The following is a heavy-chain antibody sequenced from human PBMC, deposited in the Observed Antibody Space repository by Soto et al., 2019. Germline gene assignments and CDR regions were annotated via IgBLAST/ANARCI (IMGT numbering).Heavy chain of an antibody. CDR2: LYSSGST. CDR3: ARGPRFSDWFDP. CDR1: GGSIDSGYY. J-gene: IGHJ5*02. D-gene: IGHD3-3*01. V-gene: IGHV4-4*07. Sequence: SETLSLTCTVSGGSIDSGYYWTWIRQSDGEGLEWIGRLYSSGSTNYNPSLKSRVTLSLDTSMNYFSLRLSSVTAADTAVYYCARGPRFSDWFDPWGQGTLVTVSS.